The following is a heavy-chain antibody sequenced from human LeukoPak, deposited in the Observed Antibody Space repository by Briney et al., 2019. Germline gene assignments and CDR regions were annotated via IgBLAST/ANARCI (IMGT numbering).Heavy chain of an antibody. V-gene: IGHV4-39*01. CDR3: ARGLTTMVY. CDR2: IYYSGST. CDR1: GGSISSSSYY. D-gene: IGHD4-17*01. J-gene: IGHJ4*02. Sequence: SETLSLTCTVSGGSISSSSYYWGWIRQPPGKGLEWIGSIYYSGSTYYNPSLKSRVTISVDTSKNQFSLKLSSVTAADTAVYYCARGLTTMVYWGQGTLVTVSS.